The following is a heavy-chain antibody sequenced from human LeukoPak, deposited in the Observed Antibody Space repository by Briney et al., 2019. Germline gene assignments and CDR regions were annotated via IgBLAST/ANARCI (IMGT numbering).Heavy chain of an antibody. CDR1: GFTFSSYA. D-gene: IGHD2-8*01. Sequence: GGSLRLSCAASGFTFSSYAMHWVRQAPGKGLEWVAYIQNDGSNEQYADSVKGRFSISRDSSKNILYLQMNSLRAEDTAVYYCAKDRCSNGIGCYYYYMDVWGKGTTVTISS. V-gene: IGHV3-30*04. CDR3: AKDRCSNGIGCYYYYMDV. J-gene: IGHJ6*03. CDR2: IQNDGSNE.